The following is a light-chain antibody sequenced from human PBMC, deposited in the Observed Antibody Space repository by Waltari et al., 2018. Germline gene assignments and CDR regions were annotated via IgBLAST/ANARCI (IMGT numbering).Light chain of an antibody. Sequence: QSALTQPASVSGSPGQSITLSCTGISNDVVRSDLVSRYHFHPGKAPKVLIYEVVTRPSGVSNRFSASKSGNTASLTISGLQADDEADYYCCSYAGTTTYVFGGGTKVTVL. CDR3: CSYAGTTTYV. V-gene: IGLV2-23*02. J-gene: IGLJ1*01. CDR1: SNDVVRSDL. CDR2: EVV.